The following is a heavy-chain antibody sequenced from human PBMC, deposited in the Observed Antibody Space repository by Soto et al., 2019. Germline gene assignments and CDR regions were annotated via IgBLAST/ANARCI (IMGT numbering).Heavy chain of an antibody. V-gene: IGHV3-30-3*01. Sequence: QVHLVESGGGVVQPGRSLRLSCVASGFTFDTYGIHWVRQAPGKGLQWVALISYEGSNTYYADSVRGRFTISRDNSKNTHYLQMNTLRHEDTGLYYCARVTPGNNLYYFSGLDFWGQGTSVTVSS. J-gene: IGHJ6*02. CDR2: ISYEGSNT. CDR1: GFTFDTYG. CDR3: ARVTPGNNLYYFSGLDF. D-gene: IGHD1-1*01.